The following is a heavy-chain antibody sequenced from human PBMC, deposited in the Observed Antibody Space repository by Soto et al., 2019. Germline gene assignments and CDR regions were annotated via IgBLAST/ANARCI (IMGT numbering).Heavy chain of an antibody. D-gene: IGHD7-27*01. CDR2: TYYRSKWYN. V-gene: IGHV6-1*01. J-gene: IGHJ2*01. CDR1: GDSVSSNSAA. Sequence: SQTLSLTCAISGDSVSSNSAAWNWIKQSPSRGLEWMGRTYYRSKWYNDYALSVKRRININPDTSKNPFSMQLNSVTPEDTSVDSCARGTGDSRYFDLWGRGKPVPVSS. CDR3: ARGTGDSRYFDL.